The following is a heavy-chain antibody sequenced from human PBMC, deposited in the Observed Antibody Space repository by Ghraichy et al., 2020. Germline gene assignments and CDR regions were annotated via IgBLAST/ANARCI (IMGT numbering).Heavy chain of an antibody. V-gene: IGHV4-59*01. CDR2: IYYSGST. J-gene: IGHJ6*02. CDR1: GGSISSYY. Sequence: GSLRLSCTVSGGSISSYYWSWIRQPPGKGLEWIGYIYYSGSTNYNPSLKSRVTISVDTSKNQFSLKLSSVTAADTAVYYCARVRYYDSSERAYYYGMDVWGQGTTVTVSS. D-gene: IGHD3-22*01. CDR3: ARVRYYDSSERAYYYGMDV.